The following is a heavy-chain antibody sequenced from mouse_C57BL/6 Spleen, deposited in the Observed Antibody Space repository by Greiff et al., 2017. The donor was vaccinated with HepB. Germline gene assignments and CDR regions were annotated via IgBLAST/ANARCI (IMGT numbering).Heavy chain of an antibody. D-gene: IGHD1-1*01. CDR2: INPNNGGT. V-gene: IGHV1-22*01. CDR3: AYYGSSYVSWYFDV. CDR1: GYTFTDYN. J-gene: IGHJ1*03. Sequence: EVQVVESGPELVKPGASVKMSCKASGYTFTDYNMHWVKQSHGKSLEWIGYINPNNGGTSYNQKFKGKATLTVNKSSSTAYMELRSLTSEDSAVYYCAYYGSSYVSWYFDVWGTGTTVTVSS.